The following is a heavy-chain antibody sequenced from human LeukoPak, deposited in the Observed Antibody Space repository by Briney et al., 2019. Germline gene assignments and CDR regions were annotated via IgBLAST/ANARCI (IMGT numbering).Heavy chain of an antibody. CDR1: GGTFSSYA. Sequence: AAVKVSCNSSGGTFSSYAISWVRQAPGQGHEWMGGIIPNLGTANYAQTVQGRVRITTDESTSTAYLELSSLRSEDTAVYCCARGEGIAVAGIFFAFDIWGQGTMVTVSS. J-gene: IGHJ3*02. D-gene: IGHD6-19*01. V-gene: IGHV1-69*05. CDR2: IIPNLGTA. CDR3: ARGEGIAVAGIFFAFDI.